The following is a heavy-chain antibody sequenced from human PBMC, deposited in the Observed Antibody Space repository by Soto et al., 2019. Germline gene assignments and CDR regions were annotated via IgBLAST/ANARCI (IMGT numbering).Heavy chain of an antibody. CDR2: INPKSGGT. D-gene: IGHD2-8*01. Sequence: GASVKVSCKASGYTFTDYHIHWVRQAPGQGLEWLGRINPKSGGTSTAQKFQGWVTMTTDTSISTASMELTRLTSDDTAIYYCARGDSTDCSNGVCSFFYNHDMDVWGQGTTVTVSS. CDR1: GYTFTDYH. J-gene: IGHJ6*02. V-gene: IGHV1-2*04. CDR3: ARGDSTDCSNGVCSFFYNHDMDV.